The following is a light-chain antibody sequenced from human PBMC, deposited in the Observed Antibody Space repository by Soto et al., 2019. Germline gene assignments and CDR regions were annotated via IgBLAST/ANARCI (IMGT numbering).Light chain of an antibody. CDR2: WAS. V-gene: IGKV4-1*01. J-gene: IGKJ1*01. CDR3: QQYYTTPRT. CDR1: QTILYSSNNKSY. Sequence: DIVMTQSPDSLAVSLGEGASINCKSSQTILYSSNNKSYLAWYQQSPGQPPKLLIYWASTRESGVPDRFSGSGSGTDFTLTIRSLQAEDVAVYYCQQYYTTPRTFGQGTKVEIK.